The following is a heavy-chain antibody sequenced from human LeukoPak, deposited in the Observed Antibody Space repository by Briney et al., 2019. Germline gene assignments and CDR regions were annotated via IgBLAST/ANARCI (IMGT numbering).Heavy chain of an antibody. CDR2: IITSPGTT. Sequence: SVKVSCKASGGIFNTHAISWVRQAPGQGLEWMGRIITSPGTTNYAQNFQGRVTITADKSTSTAYMDLSNLRSADTAVYFCAREVVGTNPNRFDPWGQGTLVTVSS. D-gene: IGHD6-19*01. CDR1: GGIFNTHA. CDR3: AREVVGTNPNRFDP. J-gene: IGHJ5*02. V-gene: IGHV1-69*04.